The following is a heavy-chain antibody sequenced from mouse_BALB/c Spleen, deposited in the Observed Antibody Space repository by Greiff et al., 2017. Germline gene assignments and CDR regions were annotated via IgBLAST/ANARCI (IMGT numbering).Heavy chain of an antibody. CDR2: IDPENGNT. V-gene: IGHV14-1*02. CDR1: GFNIKDYY. Sequence: EVQLQQSGAELVRPGALVKLSCKASGFNIKDYYMHWVKQRPEQGLEWIGWIDPENGNTIYDPKFQGKASITADTSSNTAYLQLSSLTSEDTAVYYCARLSYYDYDDAYWGQGTLVTVSA. D-gene: IGHD2-4*01. J-gene: IGHJ3*01. CDR3: ARLSYYDYDDAY.